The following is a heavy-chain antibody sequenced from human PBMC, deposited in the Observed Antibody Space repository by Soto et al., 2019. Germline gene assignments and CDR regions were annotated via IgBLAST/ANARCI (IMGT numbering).Heavy chain of an antibody. V-gene: IGHV3-7*01. CDR1: GFPFSKCE. Sequence: PGGSLRLSCTASGFPFSKCEMSWVRQAPGKGLEWVASIKEDGSEKYYVDSVEGRFFISRDNAQNSLYLQMNSLRVEDTALYYCASPHSITSWWAFDIWGQGTVVTVSS. CDR3: ASPHSITSWWAFDI. J-gene: IGHJ3*02. D-gene: IGHD2-15*01. CDR2: IKEDGSEK.